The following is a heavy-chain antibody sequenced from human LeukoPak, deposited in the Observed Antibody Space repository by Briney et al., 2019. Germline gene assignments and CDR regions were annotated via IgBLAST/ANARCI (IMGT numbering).Heavy chain of an antibody. CDR1: GGTFSSYA. D-gene: IGHD3-9*01. Sequence: ASVKVSCKASGGTFSSYAISWVRQAPGQGLEWMGGIIPIFGTANYAQKFQGRVTITADESTSTAYMELSSLRSEDTAVYYRARVVDRNLLRYFDPWGQGTLVTVSS. CDR2: IIPIFGTA. CDR3: ARVVDRNLLRYFDP. J-gene: IGHJ5*02. V-gene: IGHV1-69*01.